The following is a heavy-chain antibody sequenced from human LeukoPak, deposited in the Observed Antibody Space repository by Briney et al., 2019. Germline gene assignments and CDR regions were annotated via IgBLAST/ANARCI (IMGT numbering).Heavy chain of an antibody. Sequence: ASVKVSCKASGYTFTSYDINWVRQATGQGLEWMGWMNPNSGNTGYAQKFQGRVTMTRNTSISTAYMELSSLRSEDTAVYYCAKGGYDSSGYRVGHDYFDYWGQGTLVTVSS. V-gene: IGHV1-8*01. J-gene: IGHJ4*02. D-gene: IGHD3-22*01. CDR3: AKGGYDSSGYRVGHDYFDY. CDR1: GYTFTSYD. CDR2: MNPNSGNT.